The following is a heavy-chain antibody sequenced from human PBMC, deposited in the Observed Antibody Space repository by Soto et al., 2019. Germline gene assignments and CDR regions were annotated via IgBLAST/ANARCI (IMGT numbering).Heavy chain of an antibody. D-gene: IGHD2-21*02. V-gene: IGHV1-3*01. Sequence: QVQLVQSGTEVRKPGASVKLSCRASGYTFTYYPLHWVRQAPGQRPQWLGWISAVDGQIKYSQKFQGRVTLTTDTSASTTYMELSSLRSDDTAMYYCARGFRDPSFSGFDYWGQGALVTVSS. CDR2: ISAVDGQI. J-gene: IGHJ4*02. CDR3: ARGFRDPSFSGFDY. CDR1: GYTFTYYP.